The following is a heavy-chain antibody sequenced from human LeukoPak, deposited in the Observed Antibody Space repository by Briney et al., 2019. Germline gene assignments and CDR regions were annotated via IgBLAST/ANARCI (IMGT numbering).Heavy chain of an antibody. J-gene: IGHJ4*02. D-gene: IGHD6-13*01. CDR3: ARLTSSWSFDY. V-gene: IGHV5-51*04. Sequence: ESLKISCKGSGYSFTNYWIGWVLQMPEKGLEWMGIISPDGSDTRYSPSFQGQVTISADKPITTAYLQWSSLKASDTAMYYCARLTSSWSFDYWGQGTLGTVSS. CDR2: ISPDGSDT. CDR1: GYSFTNYW.